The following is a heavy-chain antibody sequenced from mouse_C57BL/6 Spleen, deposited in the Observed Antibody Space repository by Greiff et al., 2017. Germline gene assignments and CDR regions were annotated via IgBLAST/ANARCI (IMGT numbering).Heavy chain of an antibody. Sequence: EVMLVESGGGLVQPKGSLKLSCAASGFSFNTYAMNWVRQAPGKGLEWVARIRSKSNNYATYYADSVKDRFTISRDDSESMLYLQMNNLKTEDTAMYYCVRQNWAMDYWGQGTSVTVSS. CDR2: IRSKSNNYAT. D-gene: IGHD4-1*01. CDR3: VRQNWAMDY. CDR1: GFSFNTYA. J-gene: IGHJ4*01. V-gene: IGHV10-1*01.